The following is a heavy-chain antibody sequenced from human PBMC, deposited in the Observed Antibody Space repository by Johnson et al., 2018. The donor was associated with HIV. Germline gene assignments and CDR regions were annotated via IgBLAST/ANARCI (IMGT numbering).Heavy chain of an antibody. Sequence: QVQLVESGGGVVQPGRSLRLSCAASGFTFSSYGMHWVRQAPGKGLEWVAVISYDGSNKYYADSVKGRFTISRDNSKNTLYLQMNSLRAEDTAVYYCAREEDLHAFDIWGRGTMVTVSS. CDR3: AREEDLHAFDI. J-gene: IGHJ3*02. V-gene: IGHV3-30*03. CDR1: GFTFSSYG. D-gene: IGHD3/OR15-3a*01. CDR2: ISYDGSNK.